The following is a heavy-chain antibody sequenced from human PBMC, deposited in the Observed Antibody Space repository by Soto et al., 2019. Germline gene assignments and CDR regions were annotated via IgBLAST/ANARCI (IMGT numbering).Heavy chain of an antibody. J-gene: IGHJ1*01. CDR2: IHINGVV. CDR1: GTYISEFS. CDR3: ARESGENWTYEAH. V-gene: IGHV4-4*07. D-gene: IGHD1-1*01. Sequence: QVQQQESGPGLVKPSDTLSLICSVSGTYISEFSWSWIRQPAGTGLEWIGRIHINGVVQYSPSFSARVTMSIDTSRNHFSLNLQSATAADTAVYYCARESGENWTYEAHWGQGTLVTVSS.